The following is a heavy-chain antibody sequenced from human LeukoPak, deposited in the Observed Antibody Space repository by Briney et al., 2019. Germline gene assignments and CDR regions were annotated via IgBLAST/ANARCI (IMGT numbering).Heavy chain of an antibody. J-gene: IGHJ3*02. CDR2: ISSSTNTI. V-gene: IGHV3-48*02. Sequence: GGSLRLSCAASGFTFSSYSTNWVRQAPGKGLEWVSYISSSTNTIYYADSVKGRFTISRDNAKNSLFLQMNSLRDEDTAVHYCARGGYGANDDAFDIWGQGTMVTVSS. CDR3: ARGGYGANDDAFDI. D-gene: IGHD4-23*01. CDR1: GFTFSSYS.